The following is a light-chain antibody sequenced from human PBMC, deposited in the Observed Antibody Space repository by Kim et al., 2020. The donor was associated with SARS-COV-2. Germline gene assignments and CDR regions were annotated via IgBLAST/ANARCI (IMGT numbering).Light chain of an antibody. CDR1: VLAKKY. V-gene: IGLV3-27*01. CDR3: YSAADNIVV. Sequence: SVSPGQTARITCSGDVLAKKYARWFQQKPGQAPVLVIYKDRERPSGIPERFSGSSSGTTVTLTISGAQVEDEADYYCYSAADNIVVFGGGTQLTVL. CDR2: KDR. J-gene: IGLJ2*01.